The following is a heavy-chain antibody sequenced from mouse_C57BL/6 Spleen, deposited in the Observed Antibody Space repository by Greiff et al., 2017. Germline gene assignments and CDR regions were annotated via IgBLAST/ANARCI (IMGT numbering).Heavy chain of an antibody. Sequence: DVKLVESGGDLVKPGGSLKLSCAASGFTFSSYGMSWVRQTPDKRLEWVATISSGGSYTYYPDSVKGRFTISRDNAKNTLYLQMSSLKSEDTARYYCARHGITTVVTLSPYWYFDVWGTGTTVTVSA. V-gene: IGHV5-6*02. CDR1: GFTFSSYG. J-gene: IGHJ1*03. D-gene: IGHD1-1*01. CDR2: ISSGGSYT. CDR3: ARHGITTVVTLSPYWYFDV.